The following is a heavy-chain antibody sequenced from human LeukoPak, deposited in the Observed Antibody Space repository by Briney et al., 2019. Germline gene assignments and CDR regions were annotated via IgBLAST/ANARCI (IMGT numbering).Heavy chain of an antibody. CDR1: GYTFTSYD. Sequence: ASVKVSCKASGYTFTSYDINWVRQATGQGLEWMGWINPNSGGTNYAQKFQGRVTMTRDTSISTAYMELSRLRSDDTAVYYCARPLGRYYYYYMDVWGKGTTVTVSS. J-gene: IGHJ6*03. V-gene: IGHV1-2*02. CDR3: ARPLGRYYYYYMDV. CDR2: INPNSGGT.